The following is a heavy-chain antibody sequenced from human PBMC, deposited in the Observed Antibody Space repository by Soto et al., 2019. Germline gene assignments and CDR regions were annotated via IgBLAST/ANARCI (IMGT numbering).Heavy chain of an antibody. CDR3: VKGWADY. J-gene: IGHJ4*02. D-gene: IGHD1-26*01. CDR1: GFTFSSYV. CDR2: ISGGST. V-gene: IGHV3-23*01. Sequence: EVQLLESGGGLVQPGGSLRLSCAASGFTFSSYVMSWVRQAPGKGLEWVSGISGGSTYYADSVKGRFTFSRDNSKNMLYLQMNSLRAEDTAVYYCVKGWADYWGQGALVTVSS.